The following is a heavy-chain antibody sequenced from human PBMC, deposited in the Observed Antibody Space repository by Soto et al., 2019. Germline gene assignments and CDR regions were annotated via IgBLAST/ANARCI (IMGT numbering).Heavy chain of an antibody. CDR1: GFTFSSYA. V-gene: IGHV3-23*01. J-gene: IGHJ4*02. Sequence: GGSLSLSCAASGFTFSSYAMSWVRQAPGKGLEWVSSISGSGGGTYYADSVKGRFTFSRDNSKNTLYLQMNSLRAEDTAVYYCAKFGMATTKRSPPYYIDYWGQAALVTVSS. CDR2: ISGSGGGT. D-gene: IGHD1-1*01. CDR3: AKFGMATTKRSPPYYIDY.